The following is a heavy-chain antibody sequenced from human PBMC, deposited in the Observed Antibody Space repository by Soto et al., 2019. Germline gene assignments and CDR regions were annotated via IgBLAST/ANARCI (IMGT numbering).Heavy chain of an antibody. CDR3: ARDLVPYGMDV. V-gene: IGHV1-69*13. J-gene: IGHJ6*02. CDR2: ITPISGTA. CDR1: GGAFSSYA. Sequence: SVKVSFKASGGAFSSYAISSVRQAPGQGLEWMGGITPISGTANYAHKFQGRVTITAYESTSTAYMDLSSLRSEDTAVYYCARDLVPYGMDVWGQGTTVTVSS.